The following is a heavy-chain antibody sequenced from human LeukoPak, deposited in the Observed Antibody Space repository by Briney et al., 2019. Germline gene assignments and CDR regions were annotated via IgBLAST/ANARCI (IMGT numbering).Heavy chain of an antibody. V-gene: IGHV1-2*02. CDR2: INPNSDGT. J-gene: IGHJ5*02. Sequence: ASVKVSCKASGYTFTAYYMHWVRQAPGQGLEWMGWINPNSDGTNYAQKFQGRVTMTRDTSIDTAYMELSSLRSEDTAVYYCARGRNSGSAFDPWGQGTLVTVSS. CDR3: ARGRNSGSAFDP. CDR1: GYTFTAYY. D-gene: IGHD1-26*01.